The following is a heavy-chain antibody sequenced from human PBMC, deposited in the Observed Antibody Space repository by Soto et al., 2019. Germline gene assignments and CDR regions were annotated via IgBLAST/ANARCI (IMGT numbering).Heavy chain of an antibody. CDR2: INGDGSIR. Sequence: SLRLSCAASGFTFSSYWMHWVRQAPGKGLVWVSRINGDGSIRSYADSVKGRFTISRDNAKNTLYLQMNSLRAEDTAVYYCARTDFWSGFYLDSWGQGTLVTVSS. CDR1: GFTFSSYW. V-gene: IGHV3-74*01. CDR3: ARTDFWSGFYLDS. D-gene: IGHD3-3*01. J-gene: IGHJ5*01.